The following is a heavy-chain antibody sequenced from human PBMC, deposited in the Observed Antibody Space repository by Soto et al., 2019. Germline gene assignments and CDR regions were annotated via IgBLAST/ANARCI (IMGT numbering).Heavy chain of an antibody. CDR1: GGSISGYY. Sequence: SETLSLTCTVSGGSISGYYWGWIRQPPGKGLEWIGNIYYNGNTNYNPSLKSRVTISVDTSNNHFSLKMSFVTAADTAVYYCARGKSPGSNGGQGPLAPV. CDR2: IYYNGNT. J-gene: IGHJ4*02. V-gene: IGHV4-59*08. D-gene: IGHD3-10*01. CDR3: ARGKSPGSN.